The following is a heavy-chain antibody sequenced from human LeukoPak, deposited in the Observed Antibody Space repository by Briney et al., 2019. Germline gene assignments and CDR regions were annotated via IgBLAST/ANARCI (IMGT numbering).Heavy chain of an antibody. V-gene: IGHV4-4*07. CDR1: GDSMSRYC. Sequence: SETLSLARNVSGDSMSRYCWGWVRQPAGKGLEWIGRIYLGGGTRYNPSLKGRVTMSVDTSKTRFSRNPSSVTAADTAVYYCARTTGFAVAGGYYFDYWGQGILVTVSS. CDR2: IYLGGGT. CDR3: ARTTGFAVAGGYYFDY. J-gene: IGHJ4*02. D-gene: IGHD6-19*01.